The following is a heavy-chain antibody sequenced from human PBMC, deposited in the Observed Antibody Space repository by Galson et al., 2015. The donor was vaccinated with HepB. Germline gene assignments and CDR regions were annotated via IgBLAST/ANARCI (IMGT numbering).Heavy chain of an antibody. CDR3: AKRGKYYYDSSGYPYYFDY. CDR1: GFTFSSYA. V-gene: IGHV3-23*01. D-gene: IGHD3-22*01. J-gene: IGHJ4*02. CDR2: ISGSGGST. Sequence: SLRLSCAASGFTFSSYAMSWVRQAPGKGLEWVSAISGSGGSTYYADSVKGRFTISRDNSKNTLYLQMNSLRAEDTAVYYCAKRGKYYYDSSGYPYYFDYWGQGTLVTVFS.